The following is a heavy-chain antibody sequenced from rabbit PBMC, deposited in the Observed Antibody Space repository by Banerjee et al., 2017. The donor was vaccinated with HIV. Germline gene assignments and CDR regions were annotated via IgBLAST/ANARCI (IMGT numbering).Heavy chain of an antibody. V-gene: IGHV1S45*01. CDR3: ARDLAGVIGYASYYFNL. D-gene: IGHD6-1*01. Sequence: QEQLVESGGGLVQPEGSLTLTCTASGFDFSTYGVSWVRQAPGKGLEWIGYIDPVFGSTYYASWVNGRFTISKTSSTTVTLQMTSLTAADTATYFCARDLAGVIGYASYYFNLWGPGTLVTV. CDR1: GFDFSTYG. CDR2: IDPVFGST. J-gene: IGHJ4*01.